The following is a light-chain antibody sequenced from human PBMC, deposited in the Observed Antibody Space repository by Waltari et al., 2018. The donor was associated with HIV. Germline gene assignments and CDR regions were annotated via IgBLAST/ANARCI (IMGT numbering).Light chain of an antibody. CDR3: YSTDNSGHHRV. Sequence: SYELTQPPSVAVSPGQTARNPCTGAALPKKYASWYQQKSGQAPVLVIYEDSKRPSGFPERFSGSSSGTTATLTISGAQVEDEADYYCYSTDNSGHHRVFGTGTKLTVL. CDR2: EDS. V-gene: IGLV3-10*01. J-gene: IGLJ2*01. CDR1: ALPKKY.